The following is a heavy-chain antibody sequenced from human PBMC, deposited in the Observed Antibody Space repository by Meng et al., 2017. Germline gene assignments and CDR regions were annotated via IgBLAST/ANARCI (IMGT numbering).Heavy chain of an antibody. J-gene: IGHJ4*02. V-gene: IGHV4-34*01. CDR3: ARETYYYDSSGYYRFFDY. Sequence: SQTPSLTRAGYGGSFSGYYWSWIRQPPGKGLEWIREINHSGSTNYNPSLKSRVTISVDTSKNQFSLKLSSVTAADTAVYYCARETYYYDSSGYYRFFDYWGQGTLVTVSS. D-gene: IGHD3-22*01. CDR2: INHSGST. CDR1: GGSFSGYY.